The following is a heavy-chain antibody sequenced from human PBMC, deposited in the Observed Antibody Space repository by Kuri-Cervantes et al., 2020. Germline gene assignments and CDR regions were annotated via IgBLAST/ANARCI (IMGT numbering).Heavy chain of an antibody. V-gene: IGHV1-18*01. CDR3: ARTAPVAFDAFEI. CDR2: ISAYNGNT. Sequence: ASVKVSCKASGGTFSSYAISWVRQAPGQGLEWMGWISAYNGNTNYAQKLQGRVTMTTDTSTSTAYMELRSLRSDDTAVYYCARTAPVAFDAFEIWGQGTMVTVSS. CDR1: GGTFSSYA. D-gene: IGHD2-21*01. J-gene: IGHJ3*02.